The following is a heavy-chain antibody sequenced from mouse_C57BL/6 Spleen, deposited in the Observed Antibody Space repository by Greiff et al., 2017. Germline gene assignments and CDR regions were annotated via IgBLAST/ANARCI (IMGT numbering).Heavy chain of an antibody. CDR1: GYTFTDYE. J-gene: IGHJ2*01. CDR3: TRKPDY. V-gene: IGHV1-15*01. Sequence: LVESGAELVRPGASVTLSCKASGYTFTDYEMHWVKQTPVHGLEWIGAIDPETGGTAYNQKFKGKAILTADKSSSTAYMELRSLTSEDSAVYYCTRKPDYWGQGTTLTVSS. CDR2: IDPETGGT.